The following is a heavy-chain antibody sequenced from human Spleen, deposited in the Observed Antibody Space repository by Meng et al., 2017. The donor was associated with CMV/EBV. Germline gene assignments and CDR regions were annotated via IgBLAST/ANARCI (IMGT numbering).Heavy chain of an antibody. CDR3: ARSITGRNTYYYYSGMDV. J-gene: IGHJ6*02. CDR1: GYTFTSYY. Sequence: ASVKVSCKASGYTFTSYYMHWVRQAPGQGLEWMGIINPSGGGTSYAQKFQGRVTITADKSTSTAYLELSSLRSEDTAVYYWARSITGRNTYYYYSGMDVWGQGTTVTVSS. V-gene: IGHV1-46*01. CDR2: INPSGGGT. D-gene: IGHD1-20*01.